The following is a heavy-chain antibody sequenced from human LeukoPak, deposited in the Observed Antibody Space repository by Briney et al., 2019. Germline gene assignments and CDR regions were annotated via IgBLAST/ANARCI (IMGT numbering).Heavy chain of an antibody. CDR1: GYSISSGYY. V-gene: IGHV4-38-2*02. CDR2: IYHSGST. J-gene: IGHJ1*01. D-gene: IGHD6-13*01. CDR3: ARYSSSNTSEYFQH. Sequence: PSETLSLTCTVSGYSISSGYYWGWIRQPPGKGLEWIGSIYHSGSTYYNPSLKRRVTISVDTSKNQFSLKLSSVTAADTAVNYCARYSSSNTSEYFQHWGQGTLVTVSS.